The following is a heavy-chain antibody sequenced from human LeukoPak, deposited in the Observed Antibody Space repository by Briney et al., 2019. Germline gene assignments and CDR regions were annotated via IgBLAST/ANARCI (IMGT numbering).Heavy chain of an antibody. CDR1: GFTFNAYS. Sequence: HAGGYLSLSCSASGFTFNAYSMNWVRLGQGQGLQWVSYTDRSSTNIYYADSVKGRFSISRDNAKNSLYLQMNSLRDEDTAVYYCARGSYWGSSGKGLDYWGQGTLVTVSS. D-gene: IGHD7-27*01. V-gene: IGHV3-48*02. CDR3: ARGSYWGSSGKGLDY. CDR2: TDRSSTNI. J-gene: IGHJ4*02.